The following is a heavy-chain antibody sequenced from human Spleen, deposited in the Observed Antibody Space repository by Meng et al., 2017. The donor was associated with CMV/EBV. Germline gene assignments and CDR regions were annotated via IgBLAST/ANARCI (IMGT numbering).Heavy chain of an antibody. J-gene: IGHJ3*02. V-gene: IGHV3-74*01. CDR2: FNSAWNST. Sequence: FRNYLYAFVHQTSGQGLVLLSLFNSAWNSTNYADSLKGLFLISRDNSKNTVYLQMNSLRAEDTAVYYCARRGYNSKLRNAFDIWGQGTMVTVSS. D-gene: IGHD5-24*01. CDR1: FRNYL. CDR3: ARRGYNSKLRNAFDI.